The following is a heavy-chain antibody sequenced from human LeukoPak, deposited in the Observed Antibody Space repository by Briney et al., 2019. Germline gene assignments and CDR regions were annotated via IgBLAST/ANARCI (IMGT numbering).Heavy chain of an antibody. V-gene: IGHV3-15*01. CDR1: GFTFSNAW. CDR2: IKSKTDGGTT. D-gene: IGHD6-6*01. J-gene: IGHJ4*02. Sequence: GGSLRLSCAASGFTFSNAWMSWVRQAPGKGLEWVGRIKSKTDGGTTDYAAPVKGRFTISRDDSKNTLYLQMNSLRAEDTTVYYCAKEVVSYDEQLALDYWGQGTLVTVSS. CDR3: AKEVVSYDEQLALDY.